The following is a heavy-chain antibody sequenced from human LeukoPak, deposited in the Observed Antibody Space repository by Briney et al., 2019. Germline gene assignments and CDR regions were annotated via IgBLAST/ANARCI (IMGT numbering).Heavy chain of an antibody. CDR2: ISGSGGSK. J-gene: IGHJ4*02. CDR3: AKDPHYGDYVPFDY. D-gene: IGHD4-17*01. V-gene: IGHV3-23*01. CDR1: GFTFSSYA. Sequence: GGSLRLSCAASGFTFSSYAMSWVRQAPGKGLEWVSAISGSGGSKYYADSVKGRFTISRDNSKNTLYLQMNSLRAEDTAVYYCAKDPHYGDYVPFDYWGQGTLVTVSS.